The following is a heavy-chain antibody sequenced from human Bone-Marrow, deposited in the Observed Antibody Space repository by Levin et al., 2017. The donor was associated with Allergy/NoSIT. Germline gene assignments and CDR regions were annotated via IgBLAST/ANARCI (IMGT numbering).Heavy chain of an antibody. D-gene: IGHD1-1*01. V-gene: IGHV3-23*01. CDR1: GFTFSNYA. Sequence: GESLKISCAASGFTFSNYAMSWVRQAPGKGLEWVSAISGSGGTIHYADSVRGRFTISRDNSKNTLYLQMKSLRVEDTAVYYCAKDRPELEVRSDYFDYWGQGALVTVSS. J-gene: IGHJ4*02. CDR2: ISGSGGTI. CDR3: AKDRPELEVRSDYFDY.